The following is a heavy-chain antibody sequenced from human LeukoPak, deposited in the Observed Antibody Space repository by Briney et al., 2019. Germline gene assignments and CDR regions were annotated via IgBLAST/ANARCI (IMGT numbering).Heavy chain of an antibody. D-gene: IGHD3-3*01. Sequence: ASVKVSCKASGYTFTSYGISWVRQAPGQGLEWMGWISAYNGNTNYAQKLQGRVTMTTDTSTSTAYMELRSLRSDDTAVYYCARDSPLVPAAEGETYYDFWSGYSDFDYWGQGTLVTVSS. CDR2: ISAYNGNT. CDR3: ARDSPLVPAAEGETYYDFWSGYSDFDY. CDR1: GYTFTSYG. V-gene: IGHV1-18*01. J-gene: IGHJ4*02.